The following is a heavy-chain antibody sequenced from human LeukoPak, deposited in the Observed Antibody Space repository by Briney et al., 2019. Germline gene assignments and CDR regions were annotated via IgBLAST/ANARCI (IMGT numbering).Heavy chain of an antibody. V-gene: IGHV4-30-4*08. CDR2: IYYSGST. Sequence: SQTLSLTCTVSGGSISSGDYYWSWIRQPPGKGLEWIGYIYYSGSTYYNPSLKSRVTISVDTSKNQFSLKLSSVTAADTAVYYCARVRTSIAARFAAFDIWGQGTMVTVSS. CDR3: ARVRTSIAARFAAFDI. D-gene: IGHD6-6*01. J-gene: IGHJ3*02. CDR1: GGSISSGDYY.